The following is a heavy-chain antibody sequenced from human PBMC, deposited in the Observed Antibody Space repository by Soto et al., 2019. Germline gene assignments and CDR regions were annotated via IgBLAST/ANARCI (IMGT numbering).Heavy chain of an antibody. J-gene: IGHJ4*02. D-gene: IGHD3-22*01. CDR2: IIPIFGTA. CDR3: ASSPALGVYDSSGYYFPPMFDY. Sequence: SVKVSCKASGGTFSSYAISWVRQAPGQGLEWMGGIIPIFGTANYAQKFQGRVTITADESTSTAYMELSSLRSEDTDVYYCASSPALGVYDSSGYYFPPMFDYCGQGALVTVSS. V-gene: IGHV1-69*13. CDR1: GGTFSSYA.